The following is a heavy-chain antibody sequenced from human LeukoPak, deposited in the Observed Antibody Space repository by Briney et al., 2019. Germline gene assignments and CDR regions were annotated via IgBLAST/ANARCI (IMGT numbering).Heavy chain of an antibody. CDR1: GGSISSYY. CDR2: IYYSGST. Sequence: SETLSLTCTVSGGSISSYYWRWIRQPLGKGLEWIGYIYYSGSTNYNPSLKSRVTISVDTSKNQFSLKLSSVTAADTAVYYCARHPHGRAARTYYFDYWGQGTLVTVSS. V-gene: IGHV4-59*08. J-gene: IGHJ4*02. CDR3: ARHPHGRAARTYYFDY. D-gene: IGHD6-6*01.